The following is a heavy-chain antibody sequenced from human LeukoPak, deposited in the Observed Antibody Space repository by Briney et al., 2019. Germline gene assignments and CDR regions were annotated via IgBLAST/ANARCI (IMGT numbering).Heavy chain of an antibody. CDR3: ARDYYDSSGYFNYYGMDV. CDR2: IIPILGIA. J-gene: IGHJ6*02. Sequence: ASVKVSCKASGGTFSSYAISWVRQAPGQGLEWMGRIIPILGIANYAQKFQGRVTITADKSTSTAYMELSSLRSEDTAVYYCARDYYDSSGYFNYYGMDVWGQGTTVTVSS. CDR1: GGTFSSYA. V-gene: IGHV1-69*04. D-gene: IGHD3-22*01.